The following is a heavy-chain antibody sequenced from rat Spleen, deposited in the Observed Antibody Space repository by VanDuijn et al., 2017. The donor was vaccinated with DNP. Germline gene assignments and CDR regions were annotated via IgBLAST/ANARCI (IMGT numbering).Heavy chain of an antibody. Sequence: EVKLVESGGGLVQPGRSLKLSCAVSGLNFNDYWMGWVRQAPGKGLQWIGEINEDGSIKNYGPPLKDRVSFSRDNVQSILYLQMSELGSEDTGVYYCVTRGDPYDNWFAYWGRGTLVTVSS. CDR3: VTRGDPYDNWFAY. V-gene: IGHV4-2*01. CDR1: GLNFNDYW. D-gene: IGHD4-2*01. CDR2: INEDGSIK. J-gene: IGHJ3*01.